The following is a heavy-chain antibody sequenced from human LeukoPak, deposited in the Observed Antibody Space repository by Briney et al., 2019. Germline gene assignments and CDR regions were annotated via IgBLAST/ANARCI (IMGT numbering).Heavy chain of an antibody. J-gene: IGHJ4*02. V-gene: IGHV1-18*01. Sequence: ASVKVSCKASGGTFSSYAISWVRQAPGQGLEWMGWISAYNGNTNYAQKFQGRVTMTTDTSTSTAYMELRSLRSDDTAVYFCARSVATKYYFDYWGQGTLVTVSS. CDR2: ISAYNGNT. CDR1: GGTFSSYA. D-gene: IGHD5-12*01. CDR3: ARSVATKYYFDY.